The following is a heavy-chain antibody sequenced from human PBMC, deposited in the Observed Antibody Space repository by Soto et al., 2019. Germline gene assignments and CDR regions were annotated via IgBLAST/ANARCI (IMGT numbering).Heavy chain of an antibody. CDR1: GFTFSIYA. D-gene: IGHD3-22*01. Sequence: GGSLRLSCAASGFTFSIYAMTWVRQAPGKGLEWVSTIGGSGGDTSYADFVRGQFTISRDNSRNTLYLQMNSLRAEDTAVYYCVKDAPGSGWLSDYWGRGNLVTVSS. CDR3: VKDAPGSGWLSDY. CDR2: IGGSGGDT. V-gene: IGHV3-23*01. J-gene: IGHJ4*02.